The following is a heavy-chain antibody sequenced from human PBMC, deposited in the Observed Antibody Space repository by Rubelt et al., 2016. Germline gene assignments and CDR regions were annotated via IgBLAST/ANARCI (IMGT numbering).Heavy chain of an antibody. CDR1: AGSFSGYY. Sequence: QVQLQQWGAGLLKPSETLSLTCAVYAGSFSGYYWSWIRQPPGKGLEWIGEINHSGSTDYNPSLKSRVTISVDTSKNQFSRKMTAVTAADTAVYVWAGRVIYVIFGVVTPGCFDYWGQGTLVTVSS. CDR2: INHSGST. D-gene: IGHD3-3*01. V-gene: IGHV4-34*01. CDR3: AGRVIYVIFGVVTPGCFDY. J-gene: IGHJ4*02.